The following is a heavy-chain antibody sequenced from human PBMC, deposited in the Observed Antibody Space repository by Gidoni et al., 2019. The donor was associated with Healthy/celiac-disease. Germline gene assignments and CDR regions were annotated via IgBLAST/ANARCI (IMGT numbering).Heavy chain of an antibody. Sequence: QVQLQQWGAGLLKPSETLSLTCAVYGGSFSGYYCSWIRQPPGKGLEWIGEINHSGSTNYNPSLKSRVTISVDTSKNQFSLKLSSVTAADTAVYYGARGVLLWFGEFLSSHYYYGMDVWGQGTTVTVSS. J-gene: IGHJ6*02. CDR1: GGSFSGYY. CDR3: ARGVLLWFGEFLSSHYYYGMDV. D-gene: IGHD3-10*01. V-gene: IGHV4-34*01. CDR2: INHSGST.